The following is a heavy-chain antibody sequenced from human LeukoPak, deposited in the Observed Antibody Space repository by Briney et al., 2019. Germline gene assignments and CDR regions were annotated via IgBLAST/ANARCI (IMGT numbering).Heavy chain of an antibody. Sequence: TSSETLSLTCTVSGGSISSSSYYWGWIRQPPGKGLEWIGSIYYSGSTYYNPSLKSRVTISVDTSKNQFSLKLSSVTAADTAVYYCARRPSWGTVTTKDYYYYYYGMDVWGQGTTVTVSS. J-gene: IGHJ6*02. CDR1: GGSISSSSYY. CDR2: IYYSGST. CDR3: ARRPSWGTVTTKDYYYYYYGMDV. D-gene: IGHD4-17*01. V-gene: IGHV4-39*01.